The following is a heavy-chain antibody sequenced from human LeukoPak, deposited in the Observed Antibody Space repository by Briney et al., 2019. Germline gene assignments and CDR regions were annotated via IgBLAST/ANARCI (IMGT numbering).Heavy chain of an antibody. Sequence: GASVKVSCKASGYTFTSYYMHWVRQAPGQGLEWMGIINPSGGTTNYAQKFRGRVTMTRDMSTSTVYMELSSLRSEDTAVYYCARVPNYYDSSGDVFPLGLDVWGKGTTVTISS. J-gene: IGHJ6*04. CDR3: ARVPNYYDSSGDVFPLGLDV. CDR1: GYTFTSYY. CDR2: INPSGGTT. V-gene: IGHV1-46*01. D-gene: IGHD3-22*01.